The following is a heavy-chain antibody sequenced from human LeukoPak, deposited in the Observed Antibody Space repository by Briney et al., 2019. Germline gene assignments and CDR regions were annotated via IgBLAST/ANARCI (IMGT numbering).Heavy chain of an antibody. D-gene: IGHD5-12*01. CDR3: ARSPRDSGYDHEYHDY. CDR1: GYTFTSYD. J-gene: IGHJ4*02. CDR2: MNTNSGNT. Sequence: ASVKVSCKASGYTFTSYDINWVRQATGQGLEWMGWMNTNSGNTGYARKFQGRVTMTRNTSINTAYMELSSLRSEDTAVYYCARSPRDSGYDHEYHDYWGQGTLVTVSS. V-gene: IGHV1-8*01.